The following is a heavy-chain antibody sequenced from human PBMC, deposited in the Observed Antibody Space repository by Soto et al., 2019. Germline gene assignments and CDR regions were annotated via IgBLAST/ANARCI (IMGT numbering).Heavy chain of an antibody. J-gene: IGHJ3*02. D-gene: IGHD6-25*01. V-gene: IGHV3-74*01. Sequence: EVQLVESGGGLVQPGGSLRLSCAASGFSFSNYWGHWVRHAPGKGLVWVSRVTPDGRSTSYADSVKGRFTVSRDNAKNTVSLEMNSLRVEDTAVYYCTTLSSAVSYSAFDIWGQGTVIIVSS. CDR3: TTLSSAVSYSAFDI. CDR1: GFSFSNYW. CDR2: VTPDGRST.